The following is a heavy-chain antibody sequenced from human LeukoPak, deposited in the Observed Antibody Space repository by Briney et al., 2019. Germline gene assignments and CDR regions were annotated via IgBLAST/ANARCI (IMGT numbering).Heavy chain of an antibody. J-gene: IGHJ4*02. CDR3: AKDLSATIDY. V-gene: IGHV3-30*18. CDR2: ISYDGSNK. CDR1: GSTFSSYG. Sequence: GGSLRLSCAASGSTFSSYGMHWVRKAPGKGLEWVAVISYDGSNKYYADSVKGRFTISRDNSKNTLYLQMDSLRAEDTAVYYCAKDLSATIDYWGQGTLVTVSS. D-gene: IGHD1-26*01.